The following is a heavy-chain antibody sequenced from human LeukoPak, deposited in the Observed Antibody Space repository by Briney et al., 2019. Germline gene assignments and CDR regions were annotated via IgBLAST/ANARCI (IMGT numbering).Heavy chain of an antibody. V-gene: IGHV1-46*01. D-gene: IGHD3-3*01. J-gene: IGHJ4*02. CDR2: INPSGGST. Sequence: ASVKVSSKASGYTFTSYYMHWVRQAPGQGLEWMGIINPSGGSTSYAQKFQGRVTMTRDTSTSTVYMELSSLRSEDTAVYYCAVDADYGFWSGDFDYWGQGTLVTVSS. CDR1: GYTFTSYY. CDR3: AVDADYGFWSGDFDY.